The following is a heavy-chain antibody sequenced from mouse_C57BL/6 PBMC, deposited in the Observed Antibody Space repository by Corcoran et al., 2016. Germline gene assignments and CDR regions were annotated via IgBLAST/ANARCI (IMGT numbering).Heavy chain of an antibody. V-gene: IGHV1-80*01. CDR3: ARGAYYGNYFDY. J-gene: IGHJ2*01. CDR1: GYAFSSYW. Sequence: VQLQQSGAELVKPGASVKISCKASGYAFSSYWMNWVKQRPGKGLEWIGQIYPGDGDTNYNGKFKGKATLTADKSSSTAYMQLSSLTSEDSAVYFCARGAYYGNYFDYWGQGTTLTVSS. CDR2: IYPGDGDT. D-gene: IGHD2-10*01.